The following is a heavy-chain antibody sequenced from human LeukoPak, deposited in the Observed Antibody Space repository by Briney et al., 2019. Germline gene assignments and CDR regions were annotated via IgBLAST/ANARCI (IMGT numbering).Heavy chain of an antibody. CDR2: VDPEDGET. J-gene: IGHJ4*02. V-gene: IGHV1-69-2*01. D-gene: IGHD3-3*01. Sequence: ASVKISCKVSGYTFTDYYMHWVQQAPGKGLEWVGVVDPEDGETIYAEKFQGRATITADTSTDTAYMELSSLRSEDTSVYYCATVKRFFEWFPDYWGQGTLVTVSS. CDR1: GYTFTDYY. CDR3: ATVKRFFEWFPDY.